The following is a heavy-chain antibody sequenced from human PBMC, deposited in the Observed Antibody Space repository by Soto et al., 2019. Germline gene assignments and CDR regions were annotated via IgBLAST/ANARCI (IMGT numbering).Heavy chain of an antibody. CDR1: GYTFTSYA. J-gene: IGHJ4*02. CDR3: ARELMTGGNADY. Sequence: ASVKVSCKASGYTFTSYAMHWVRQAPGQRLEWMGWINAGNGNTKYSQKFQGRVTITRDTSASTAYMELSSLRSEDTAVYYCARELMTGGNADYWGQGTLVTVSS. V-gene: IGHV1-3*01. D-gene: IGHD5-12*01. CDR2: INAGNGNT.